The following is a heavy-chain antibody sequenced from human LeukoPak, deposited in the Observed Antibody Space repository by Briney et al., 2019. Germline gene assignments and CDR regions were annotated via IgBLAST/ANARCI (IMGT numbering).Heavy chain of an antibody. CDR1: GGSISSGDYY. V-gene: IGHV4-30-4*01. J-gene: IGHJ4*02. D-gene: IGHD1-26*01. Sequence: PSETLSLTCTVPGGSISSGDYYWSWIRQPPGKGLEWIGYIYYSGSTYYNPSLKSRVTISVDTSKNQFSLKLGSVTAADTAVYYCAREAYSGSYYVKYWGQGTLVTVSS. CDR2: IYYSGST. CDR3: AREAYSGSYYVKY.